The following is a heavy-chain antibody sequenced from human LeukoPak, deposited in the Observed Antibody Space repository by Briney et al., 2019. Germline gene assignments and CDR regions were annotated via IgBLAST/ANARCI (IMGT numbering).Heavy chain of an antibody. CDR3: ARGKGAPGAFDI. CDR1: GGSISSGGYS. J-gene: IGHJ3*02. CDR2: IYHSGST. Sequence: SETLSLTCAVSGGSISSGGYSWSWIRQPPGKGLEWIGYIYHSGSTYYNPSLKSRVTISVDRPKNQFSLKLSSVTAADTAVYYCARGKGAPGAFDIWGQGTMVTVSS. D-gene: IGHD1-26*01. V-gene: IGHV4-30-2*01.